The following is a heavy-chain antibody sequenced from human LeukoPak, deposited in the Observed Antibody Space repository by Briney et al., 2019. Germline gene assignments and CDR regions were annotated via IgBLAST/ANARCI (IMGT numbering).Heavy chain of an antibody. V-gene: IGHV4-30-4*01. CDR3: ARPLEAAYYYYMDV. J-gene: IGHJ6*03. CDR2: IYYSGDT. D-gene: IGHD3-3*01. Sequence: PSQTLSLTCTVSGGSISSGDYYWSWIRQPPGKGLEWIGYIYYSGDTHYNPSLKSRVTMSVDTSKNQFSLKLTSVTAADTAVYYCARPLEAAYYYYMDVWGKGTTVTVSS. CDR1: GGSISSGDYY.